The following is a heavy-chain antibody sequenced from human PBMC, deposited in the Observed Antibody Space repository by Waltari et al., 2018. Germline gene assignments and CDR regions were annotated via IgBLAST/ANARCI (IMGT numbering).Heavy chain of an antibody. CDR1: GYTFTGYY. CDR3: ARDRYSGSYFLFDY. V-gene: IGHV1-2*06. J-gene: IGHJ4*02. D-gene: IGHD1-26*01. CDR2: INPNSGGT. Sequence: QVQLVQSGAEVKKPGASVKVSCKASGYTFTGYYMHWVRQAPGQGLEWMGRINPNSGGTNYAQKFQGRVTMTTDTSTSTAYMELRSLRSDDTAVYYCARDRYSGSYFLFDYWGQGTLVTVSS.